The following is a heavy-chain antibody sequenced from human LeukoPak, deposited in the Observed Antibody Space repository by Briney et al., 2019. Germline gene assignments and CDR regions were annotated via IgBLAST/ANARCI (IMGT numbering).Heavy chain of an antibody. CDR3: AREDRNAFDI. V-gene: IGHV1-18*01. CDR1: GYTFSNYG. Sequence: ASVKVSCKASGYTFSNYGVNWVRQAPGQGLEWMGWINPYNINTLHSARFQGRVIMTRDTSTSTVYMELRGLRSDDTAVYFCAREDRNAFDIWGQGTMITVSS. CDR2: INPYNINT. D-gene: IGHD1-14*01. J-gene: IGHJ3*02.